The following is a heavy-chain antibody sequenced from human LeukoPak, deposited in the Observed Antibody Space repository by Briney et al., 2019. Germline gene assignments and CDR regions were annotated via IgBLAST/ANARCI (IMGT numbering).Heavy chain of an antibody. CDR2: IRYDGSNK. CDR3: ATGRLLYFDY. V-gene: IGHV3-30*02. CDR1: GFTFSSYG. J-gene: IGHJ4*02. D-gene: IGHD1-14*01. Sequence: GGSLRLSCAASGFTFSSYGMHWVRQAPGKGLEWVAFIRYDGSNKYYADSVKGRFTISRDNSKNTLYLQMNSLRAEDTAVYYCATGRLLYFDYWGQGTLVPVSS.